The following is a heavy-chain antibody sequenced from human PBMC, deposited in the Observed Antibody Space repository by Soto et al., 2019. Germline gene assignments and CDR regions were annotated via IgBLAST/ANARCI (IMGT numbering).Heavy chain of an antibody. CDR3: ARGKYSYGLYYFGY. J-gene: IGHJ4*02. CDR1: GFTFSNYA. CDR2: ISGSGTI. Sequence: GGSLRLSCAASGFTFSNYAVNWVRQAPGKGLEWVSHISGSGTIYYADSVKGRFTISRDNAKNSLYLQMNSLGDEDTAVYYCARGKYSYGLYYFGYWGQGVLVTVSS. D-gene: IGHD5-18*01. V-gene: IGHV3-48*02.